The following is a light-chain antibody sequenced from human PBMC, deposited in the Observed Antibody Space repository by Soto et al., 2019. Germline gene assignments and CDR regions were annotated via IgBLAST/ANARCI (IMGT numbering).Light chain of an antibody. CDR2: EVS. Sequence: QSALTQPASVSGSPGQSITISCTGTSSDVGAYNYVSWYQQHPGKAPTLIISEVSNRPSGLSNRFSGSKSGNTASLTISGLQPEDEADYYCSSYTGSNLGVFGTGTKVTVL. CDR1: SSDVGAYNY. V-gene: IGLV2-14*01. J-gene: IGLJ1*01. CDR3: SSYTGSNLGV.